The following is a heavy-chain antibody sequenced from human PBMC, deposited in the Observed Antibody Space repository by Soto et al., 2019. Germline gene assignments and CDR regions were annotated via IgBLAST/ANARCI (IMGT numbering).Heavy chain of an antibody. Sequence: TLSLTCAVSGGSISSSNWWSWVRQPPGKGLEWIGEIYHSGSTNYHPSLKSRVTISVDKSKNQFSLKLRSVTAADTAVYYCARDPYYYGSGSSHYYGMDVWGQGTTVTVSS. D-gene: IGHD3-10*01. CDR1: GGSISSSNW. CDR2: IYHSGST. CDR3: ARDPYYYGSGSSHYYGMDV. J-gene: IGHJ6*02. V-gene: IGHV4-4*02.